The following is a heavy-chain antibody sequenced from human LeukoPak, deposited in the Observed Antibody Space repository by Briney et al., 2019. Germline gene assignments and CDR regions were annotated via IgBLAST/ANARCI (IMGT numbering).Heavy chain of an antibody. CDR1: GGSISSSSYY. CDR3: ARDKTYVWGSYRLNAFDI. V-gene: IGHV4-39*07. Sequence: SETLSLTCTVSGGSISSSSYYWGWLRQPPGKGLEWIGSIYYSRSTYYNPSLKSRVTISVDTSKNEFSLKLSSVTAVDTAVYYCARDKTYVWGSYRLNAFDIWGQGTMVTVSS. CDR2: IYYSRST. D-gene: IGHD3-16*02. J-gene: IGHJ3*02.